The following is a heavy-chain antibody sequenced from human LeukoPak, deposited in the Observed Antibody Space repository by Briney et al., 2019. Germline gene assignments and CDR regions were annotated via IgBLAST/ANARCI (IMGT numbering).Heavy chain of an antibody. CDR3: ARGIIRGADTPYYYGMDV. Sequence: SETLSLTCTVSGGSISSGSYFWSWIRQPPGKGLEWIGYIYYSGSTNYNPSLKSRVTISVDASKNQFSLKLSSVTAADTAVYWCARGIIRGADTPYYYGMDVWGRGTTVTVSS. CDR1: GGSISSGSYF. CDR2: IYYSGST. D-gene: IGHD3-10*01. V-gene: IGHV4-61*01. J-gene: IGHJ6*02.